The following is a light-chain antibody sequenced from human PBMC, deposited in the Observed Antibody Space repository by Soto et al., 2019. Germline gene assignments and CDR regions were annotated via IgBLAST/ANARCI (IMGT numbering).Light chain of an antibody. CDR3: QQSYSTPQT. J-gene: IGKJ1*01. Sequence: DIQMTQSPSSLSASVGDRVTISCRASQRIANFLNWYQQKPGKAPNLLIFGASSLQSGVPSRFSGSGSGTDFTLTINSLQPEDFATYYCQQSYSTPQTFGQGTKVDIK. V-gene: IGKV1-39*01. CDR1: QRIANF. CDR2: GAS.